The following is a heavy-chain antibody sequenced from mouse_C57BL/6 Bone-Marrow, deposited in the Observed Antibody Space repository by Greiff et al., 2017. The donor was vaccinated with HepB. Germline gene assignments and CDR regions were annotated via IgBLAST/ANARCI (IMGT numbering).Heavy chain of an antibody. V-gene: IGHV1-18*01. CDR1: GYTFTDYN. CDR2: INPNNGGT. D-gene: IGHD1-1*01. CDR3: SRRITTTSHWYFDV. J-gene: IGHJ1*03. Sequence: EVQLQQSGPELVKPGASVKIPCKASGYTFTDYNMDWVKQSHGKSLEWIGDINPNNGGTIYNQKFKGKATWTVDKSSSTDYMELRRLTSEDTAVYYCSRRITTTSHWYFDVWGTGTTVTGSS.